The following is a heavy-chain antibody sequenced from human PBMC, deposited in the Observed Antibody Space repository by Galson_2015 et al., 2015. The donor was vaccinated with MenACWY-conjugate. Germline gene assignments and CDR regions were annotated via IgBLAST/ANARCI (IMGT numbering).Heavy chain of an antibody. Sequence: SLRLSCAASGFTVSTNYMTWVRQAPGKGLEWVSLMHIGGSTSYADSVKGRFTVSRDNSKNTLYLQMSNLRVEDTAVYYCARVRVPAAMEWFDPWGQGTLVTVSS. CDR1: GFTVSTNY. CDR2: MHIGGST. J-gene: IGHJ5*02. CDR3: ARVRVPAAMEWFDP. D-gene: IGHD2-2*01. V-gene: IGHV3-53*01.